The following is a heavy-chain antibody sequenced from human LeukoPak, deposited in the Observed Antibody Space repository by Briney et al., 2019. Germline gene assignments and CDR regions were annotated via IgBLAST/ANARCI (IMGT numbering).Heavy chain of an antibody. J-gene: IGHJ4*02. CDR3: AREGGPYRPLDY. CDR2: VNLQGST. V-gene: IGHV4-4*02. Sequence: SETLSLTCGVSGGSITNTNYWTWVRQPPGKGLEWIGEVNLQGSTNYNPSLMGRVAISVDTSENHISLQLTSVTAADTAVYYCAREGGPYRPLDYSGQGSLVTVSS. CDR1: GGSITNTNY.